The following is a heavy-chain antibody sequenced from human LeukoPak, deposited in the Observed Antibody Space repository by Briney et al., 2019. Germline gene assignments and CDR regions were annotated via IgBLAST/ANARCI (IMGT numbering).Heavy chain of an antibody. Sequence: SVKVSCKASGGTFSGYAISWVRRAPGQGLEWMGGIIPIFGTANYAQKFQGRVTITADESTSTAYMELSSLRSEDTAMYYCAREVSSANHYMDVWGKGTTVTVSS. CDR3: AREVSSANHYMDV. V-gene: IGHV1-69*13. CDR1: GGTFSGYA. D-gene: IGHD4/OR15-4a*01. J-gene: IGHJ6*03. CDR2: IIPIFGTA.